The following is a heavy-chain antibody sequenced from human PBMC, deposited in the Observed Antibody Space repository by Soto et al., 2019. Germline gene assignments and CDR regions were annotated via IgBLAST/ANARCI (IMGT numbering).Heavy chain of an antibody. CDR2: ISAYNGNT. CDR3: ARAPIYDILTGYYHFDY. Sequence: GASVKVSCKASGYTFASCGISWVRQAPGQGLEWMGWISAYNGNTNYAQKLQGRVTMTTDTSTSTAYMELRSLRSDDTAVYYCARAPIYDILTGYYHFDYWGQGTLVTVSS. J-gene: IGHJ4*02. CDR1: GYTFASCG. V-gene: IGHV1-18*01. D-gene: IGHD3-9*01.